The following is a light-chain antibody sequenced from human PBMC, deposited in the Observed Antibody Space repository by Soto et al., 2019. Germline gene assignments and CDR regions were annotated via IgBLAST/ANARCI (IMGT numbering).Light chain of an antibody. V-gene: IGLV2-14*03. CDR1: SSGVGGYNY. J-gene: IGLJ2*01. CDR2: DVS. CDR3: CSYTSNNTRV. Sequence: QSALTQPASVSGSPGQSIAISCTGTSSGVGGYNYVSWYQQHPGKAPKLMIYDVSNRPSGISNRFSGSKSGNTASLTISGLQAEDEADYYCCSYTSNNTRVFGGGTKLTVL.